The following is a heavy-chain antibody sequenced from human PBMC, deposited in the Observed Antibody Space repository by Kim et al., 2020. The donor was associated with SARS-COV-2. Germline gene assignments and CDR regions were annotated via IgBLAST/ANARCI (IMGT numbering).Heavy chain of an antibody. CDR3: ARVGCPSCFVWFDP. V-gene: IGHV1-18*01. CDR2: ISAYNGNT. J-gene: IGHJ5*02. Sequence: AAVKVSCKASGYTFTSYGISWVRQAPGQGLEWMGWISAYNGNTNYAQKLQGRVTMTTDTSTSTAYMELRSLRSDDTAVYYCARVGCPSCFVWFDPWGKGTLVTVSS. D-gene: IGHD2-21*01. CDR1: GYTFTSYG.